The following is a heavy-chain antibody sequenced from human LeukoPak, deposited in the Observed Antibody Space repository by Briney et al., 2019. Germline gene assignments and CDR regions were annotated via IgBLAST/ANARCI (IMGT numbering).Heavy chain of an antibody. CDR2: IIPIFGTA. Sequence: SVKVSCKASRGTFSSYAISWVRQAPGQGLEWMGGIIPIFGTANYAQKFQRRVTITADESTSTAYMELSSLRSEDTAVYYCARAAYSSSWYFWFDPWGQGTLVTVSS. V-gene: IGHV1-69*13. CDR3: ARAAYSSSWYFWFDP. CDR1: RGTFSSYA. J-gene: IGHJ5*02. D-gene: IGHD6-13*01.